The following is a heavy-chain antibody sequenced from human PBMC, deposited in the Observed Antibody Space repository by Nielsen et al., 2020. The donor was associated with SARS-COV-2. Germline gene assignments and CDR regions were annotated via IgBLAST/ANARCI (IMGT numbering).Heavy chain of an antibody. Sequence: SLKISCAASGFTFDDYAMHWVRQAPGKGLEWVSGINWNGGSTGYADSVKGRFTISRDNAKNSLYLQMNSLRAEDTALYYCAKDPGHDYGMDVWGQGTTVTVSS. CDR2: INWNGGST. J-gene: IGHJ6*02. V-gene: IGHV3-9*01. CDR1: GFTFDDYA. CDR3: AKDPGHDYGMDV.